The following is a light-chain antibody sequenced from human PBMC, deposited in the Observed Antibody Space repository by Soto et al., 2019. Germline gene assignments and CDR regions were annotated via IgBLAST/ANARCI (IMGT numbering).Light chain of an antibody. J-gene: IGLJ1*01. CDR1: SSNIGPDSD. V-gene: IGLV1-40*03. CDR2: GNI. CDR3: QSYDRSLGFV. Sequence: QAVVTQPPSVSGAPGQRVTLSCIGSSSNIGPDSDVHWYQQLPGAAPKLLIYGNINRPSGVPERFSGYKSGASAALAITGLKDEDEADYYCQSYDRSLGFVFGTGTKLTVL.